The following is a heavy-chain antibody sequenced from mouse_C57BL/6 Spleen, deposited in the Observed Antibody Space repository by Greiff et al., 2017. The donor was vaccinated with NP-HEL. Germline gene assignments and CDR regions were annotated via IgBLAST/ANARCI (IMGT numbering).Heavy chain of an antibody. J-gene: IGHJ1*03. V-gene: IGHV5-17*01. Sequence: DVQLQESGGGLVKPGGSLKLSCAASGFTFSDYGMHWVRQAPEKGLEWVAYISSGSSTIYYADTVKGRFTISRDNAKNTLFLQMTSLRSEDTAMYYCARVTVDWYFDVLGTGTTVTVSS. CDR1: GFTFSDYG. D-gene: IGHD1-1*01. CDR2: ISSGSSTI. CDR3: ARVTVDWYFDV.